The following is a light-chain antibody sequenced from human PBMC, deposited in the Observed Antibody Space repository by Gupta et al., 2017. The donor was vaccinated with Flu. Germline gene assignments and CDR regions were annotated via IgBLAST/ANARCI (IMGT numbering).Light chain of an antibody. CDR3: QQSDSIPWT. CDR2: AAS. V-gene: IGKV1-39*01. J-gene: IGKJ1*01. Sequence: PSSLSASVGDRVTITCRASQSISSFLNWYQQNAGKAPRALIYAASSVESGVPSRFSGSGSGTDFTLTISMLQPEDFATYYCQQSDSIPWTFGQGTKVEI. CDR1: QSISSF.